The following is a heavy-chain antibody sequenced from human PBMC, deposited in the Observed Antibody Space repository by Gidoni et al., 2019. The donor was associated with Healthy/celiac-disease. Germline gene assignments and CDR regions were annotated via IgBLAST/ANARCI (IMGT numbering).Heavy chain of an antibody. J-gene: IGHJ6*02. CDR1: GFTLEDYA. D-gene: IGHD3-3*01. V-gene: IGHV3-9*01. CDR2: ISWNSVSI. CDR3: PLRSQTYYYYGMDV. Sequence: VESGGGLVQPGGSRRVSGAAAGFTLEDYAMHWVRQAPGKGLEWVSGISWNSVSIGYADSVKGRFTISSDNAKNSLYLQMNSLRAEDTALYYCPLRSQTYYYYGMDVWGQGTTVTVSS.